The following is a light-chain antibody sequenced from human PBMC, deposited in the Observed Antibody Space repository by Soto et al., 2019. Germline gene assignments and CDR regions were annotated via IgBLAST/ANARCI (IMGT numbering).Light chain of an antibody. CDR2: LNSDGSH. J-gene: IGLJ2*01. Sequence: QSVLTQSPSASASLGASVKLTCTLSSGHSSYAIAWHQQQPEKGPRYLMKLNSDGSHSKGDGIPDRFSGSSSGAERCLTISSLQSEVEADYYCQTWGAGIVVFGGGTQLTVL. CDR1: SGHSSYA. V-gene: IGLV4-69*01. CDR3: QTWGAGIVV.